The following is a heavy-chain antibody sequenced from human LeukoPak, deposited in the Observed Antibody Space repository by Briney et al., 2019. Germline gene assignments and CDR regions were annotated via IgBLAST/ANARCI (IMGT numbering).Heavy chain of an antibody. CDR1: GFSFSNYW. V-gene: IGHV3-7*01. CDR2: IKQDGSEK. Sequence: GGSLRLSCAASGFSFSNYWMTWVRQAPGKGLEWVANIKQDGSEKDYVDSVKGRFTISRDNAKNSLYLEMNSLSGEDTAVYYCAREGAGGNDYWGQGTLVTVSS. CDR3: AREGAGGNDY. D-gene: IGHD4-23*01. J-gene: IGHJ4*02.